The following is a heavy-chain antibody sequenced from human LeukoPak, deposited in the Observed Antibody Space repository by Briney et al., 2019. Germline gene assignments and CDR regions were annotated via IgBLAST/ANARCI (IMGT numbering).Heavy chain of an antibody. CDR2: ISYDGSNK. Sequence: SGGSLRLSCAASGFTFSSYGMHWVRQAPGKGLEWVAVISYDGSNKYYADSVKGRFTISRDNSKNTLYLQMNSLRAEDTAVYYCAKDRELLWFGDPPDYWGQGTLVTVSS. CDR1: GFTFSSYG. V-gene: IGHV3-30*18. J-gene: IGHJ4*02. CDR3: AKDRELLWFGDPPDY. D-gene: IGHD3-10*01.